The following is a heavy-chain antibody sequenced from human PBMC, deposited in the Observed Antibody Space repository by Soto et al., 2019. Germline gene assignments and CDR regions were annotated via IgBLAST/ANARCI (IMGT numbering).Heavy chain of an antibody. Sequence: GSLRLSCSASGFTFSSYSMYWVRQAPGKGLEWVSYISTTSTTMYYADSVKGRFTISRDNAQNSLYLQMNSLRAEDTAVYYCARGKSGWYLLDYWGQGTLVTVSS. CDR1: GFTFSSYS. D-gene: IGHD6-19*01. J-gene: IGHJ4*02. CDR2: ISTTSTTM. V-gene: IGHV3-48*01. CDR3: ARGKSGWYLLDY.